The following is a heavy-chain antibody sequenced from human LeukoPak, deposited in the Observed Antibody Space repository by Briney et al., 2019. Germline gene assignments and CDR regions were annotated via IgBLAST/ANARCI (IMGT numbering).Heavy chain of an antibody. D-gene: IGHD6-13*01. CDR3: AGAGTNDY. CDR1: GYTFSTFT. CDR2: ISSSSAYI. J-gene: IGHJ4*02. Sequence: GGSLKLSCTGSGYTFSTFTMNWVRQAPGKGLEWVSSISSSSAYIYYADSVKGRFTISRDNAKNSVYLQMNSLRAEDTGVYYCAGAGTNDYWGQGALVTVSS. V-gene: IGHV3-21*01.